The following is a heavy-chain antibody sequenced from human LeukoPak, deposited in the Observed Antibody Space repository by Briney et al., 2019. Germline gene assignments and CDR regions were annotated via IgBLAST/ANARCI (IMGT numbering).Heavy chain of an antibody. CDR2: MRRDGNEI. V-gene: IGHV3-7*01. D-gene: IGHD2-2*02. J-gene: IGHJ6*02. CDR3: ARDQTNLGYCSSTSCYTSYYGMDV. CDR1: GFTFSTYW. Sequence: GGSLRLSCSASGFTFSTYWMSWVRQAPGKGLEWVANMRRDGNEIYYLDSVRGRFTISRDNAKNSLYLQMNSLRAEDTAVYYCARDQTNLGYCSSTSCYTSYYGMDVWGQGTTVTVSS.